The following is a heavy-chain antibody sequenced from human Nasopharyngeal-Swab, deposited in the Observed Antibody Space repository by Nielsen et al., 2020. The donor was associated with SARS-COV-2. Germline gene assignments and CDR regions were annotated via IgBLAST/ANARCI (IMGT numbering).Heavy chain of an antibody. V-gene: IGHV3-7*01. CDR1: GFTFSSYW. D-gene: IGHD5-12*01. Sequence: GESLKISCAASGFTFSSYWMTWVRQAPGKGLEWVANIKTDGSEIYYVDSVKGRFTISRDNAKNSLYLQMNSLRAEDTAVYYCARGGYSGYEYYFDYWGQGTLVTVSS. CDR3: ARGGYSGYEYYFDY. J-gene: IGHJ4*02. CDR2: IKTDGSEI.